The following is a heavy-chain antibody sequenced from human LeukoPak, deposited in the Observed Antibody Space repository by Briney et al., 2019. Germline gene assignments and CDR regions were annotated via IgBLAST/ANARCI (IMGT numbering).Heavy chain of an antibody. V-gene: IGHV4-30-4*01. D-gene: IGHD3-9*01. CDR2: IYYSGST. Sequence: SQTLSLTCTVSGGSISSGDYYWNWIRQPPGKDLEWMGYIYYSGSTYYNPSLKSRVTISVDTSKNQFSLKLTSVTAADTAVYYCARSNFDWLFIDYWGQGTLVTVSS. CDR3: ARSNFDWLFIDY. J-gene: IGHJ4*02. CDR1: GGSISSGDYY.